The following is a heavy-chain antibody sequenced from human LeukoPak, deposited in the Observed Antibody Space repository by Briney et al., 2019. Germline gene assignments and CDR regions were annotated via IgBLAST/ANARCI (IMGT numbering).Heavy chain of an antibody. CDR1: GFTFSSYA. Sequence: PGGSLRLSCAASGFTFSSYAMSWVRQAPGKGLEWVSAISGSGGSTYYADSVKGRFTISRDNSKNTLYLQMNSLRAEDTAVYYCAKGSRITIFGVVTIPIQPSGAFDIWGQGTMVTVSS. J-gene: IGHJ3*02. D-gene: IGHD3-3*01. CDR2: ISGSGGST. CDR3: AKGSRITIFGVVTIPIQPSGAFDI. V-gene: IGHV3-23*01.